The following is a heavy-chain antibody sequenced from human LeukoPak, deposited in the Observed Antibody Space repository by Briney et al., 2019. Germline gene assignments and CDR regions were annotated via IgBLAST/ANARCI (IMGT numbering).Heavy chain of an antibody. D-gene: IGHD5-18*01. CDR1: GFTFSSYG. V-gene: IGHV3-30*18. CDR2: ISYDGSNK. CDR3: AKTLGYNYGYVEN. J-gene: IGHJ4*02. Sequence: PGGSLRLSCAASGFTFSSYGMHWVRQAPGKGLEWVAGISYDGSNKPYADSVKGRFTISRDNSKNTLYLQMNSLRAEDTAVYYCAKTLGYNYGYVENWGQGTLVTVSS.